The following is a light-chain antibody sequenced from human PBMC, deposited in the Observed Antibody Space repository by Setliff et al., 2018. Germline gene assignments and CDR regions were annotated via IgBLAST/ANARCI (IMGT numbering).Light chain of an antibody. J-gene: IGLJ1*01. CDR3: CSYTGTSTAYG. CDR1: GSDVGAYKF. V-gene: IGLV2-14*01. CDR2: DVS. Sequence: QSALAQPASVSGSPGQSIAVSCTGSGSDVGAYKFVSWYQQRPGKAPRLMIYDVSNRPSGVSDRFSGSKSGNTASLTISGLQAEDEADYYCCSYTGTSTAYGFGTGTKVTVL.